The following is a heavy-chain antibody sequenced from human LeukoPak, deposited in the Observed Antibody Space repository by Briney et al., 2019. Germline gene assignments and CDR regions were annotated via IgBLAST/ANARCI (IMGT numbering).Heavy chain of an antibody. V-gene: IGHV1-69*06. J-gene: IGHJ6*03. CDR2: IIPIFGTA. CDR3: ARALVPRYCSSTSCYQPPPPMDV. Sequence: SVKVSCKASGGTFSSYAISGVRQAPGQGLEWMGGIIPIFGTANYAQKFQGRVTITADKSTSTAYMELSSLRSEDTAVYYCARALVPRYCSSTSCYQPPPPMDVWGKGTTVTVSS. CDR1: GGTFSSYA. D-gene: IGHD2-2*01.